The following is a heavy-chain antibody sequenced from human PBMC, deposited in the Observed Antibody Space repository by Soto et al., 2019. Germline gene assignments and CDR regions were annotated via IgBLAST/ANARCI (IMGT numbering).Heavy chain of an antibody. V-gene: IGHV4-38-2*01. CDR3: ARGSYYDFWSGQKFNP. CDR2: IYHSGST. Sequence: XETRSPTCALSGYSISSGYYWCCSRQHPGKGLEWIGSIYHSGSTYYNQSLKSRVTISVDTSKNQFSLKLRSVTAADTAVYFCARGSYYDFWSGQKFNPWGQGTLVTVSS. CDR1: GYSISSGYY. D-gene: IGHD3-3*01. J-gene: IGHJ5*02.